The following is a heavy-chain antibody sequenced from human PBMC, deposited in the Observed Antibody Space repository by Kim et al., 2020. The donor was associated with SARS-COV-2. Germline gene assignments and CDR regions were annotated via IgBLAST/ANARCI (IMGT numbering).Heavy chain of an antibody. D-gene: IGHD3-10*01. CDR3: ARSISQIESPHIGVYFVH. Sequence: GGSLRLSCEASGFALSNYWMSWVRQTPGKGLEWVASLRYEGSGKFYVDSVRGRFTISRDNGQNSLFLHMDNLGADDSAVYYCARSISQIESPHIGVYFVHWGQGTLVTVPS. CDR1: GFALSNYW. J-gene: IGHJ1*01. V-gene: IGHV3-7*01. CDR2: LRYEGSGK.